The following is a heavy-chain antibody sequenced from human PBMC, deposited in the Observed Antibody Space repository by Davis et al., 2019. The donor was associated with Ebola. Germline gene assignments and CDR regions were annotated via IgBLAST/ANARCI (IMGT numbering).Heavy chain of an antibody. CDR3: AKDAEPAAIPHYYYYYMDV. CDR1: GFTFSSYG. CDR2: ISYDGSNK. V-gene: IGHV3-30*18. J-gene: IGHJ6*03. D-gene: IGHD2-2*02. Sequence: GESLKISCAASGFTFSSYGMHWVRQAPGKGLEWVAVISYDGSNKYYADSVKGRFTISRDNSKNTLYLQMNSLRAEDTAVYYCAKDAEPAAIPHYYYYYMDVWGKGTTVTVSS.